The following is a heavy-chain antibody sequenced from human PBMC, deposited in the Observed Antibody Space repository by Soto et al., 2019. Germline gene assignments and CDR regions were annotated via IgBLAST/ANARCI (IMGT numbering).Heavy chain of an antibody. J-gene: IGHJ4*02. CDR3: ARDYGDYAFDY. CDR1: GYTFTSYG. Sequence: GASVKVSCKASGYTFTSYGISWVRQAPGQGLEWMGGIIPIFGTANYAQKFQGRVTITADESTSTAYMELSSLRSEDTAVYYCARDYGDYAFDYWGQGTLVTVSS. D-gene: IGHD4-17*01. CDR2: IIPIFGTA. V-gene: IGHV1-69*13.